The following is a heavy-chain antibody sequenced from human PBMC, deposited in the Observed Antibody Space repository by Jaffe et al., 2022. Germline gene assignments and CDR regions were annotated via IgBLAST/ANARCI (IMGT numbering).Heavy chain of an antibody. D-gene: IGHD3-16*02. Sequence: EVQLLESGGGLVQPGGSLRLSCAASGFTFSSYAMSWVRQAPGKGLEWVSAISGSGGSTYYADSVKGRFTISRDNSKNTLYLQMNSLRAEDTAVYYCAKGGDYIWGSYRYTDYWGQGTLVTVSS. J-gene: IGHJ4*02. CDR1: GFTFSSYA. CDR2: ISGSGGST. CDR3: AKGGDYIWGSYRYTDY. V-gene: IGHV3-23*01.